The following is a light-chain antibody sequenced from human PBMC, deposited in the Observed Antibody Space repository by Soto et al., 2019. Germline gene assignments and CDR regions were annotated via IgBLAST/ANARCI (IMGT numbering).Light chain of an antibody. V-gene: IGKV3-11*01. CDR2: DAS. Sequence: EIVLTQSPATLSLSPGERVTLSCRASQSVSSYLAWYQQKPGQAPRLLIYDASNRATGIPARFSGSGSGTDFTLTISSLEPEDFAVYYCQQRSNWPPIPFGQGTRLEIK. CDR1: QSVSSY. J-gene: IGKJ5*01. CDR3: QQRSNWPPIP.